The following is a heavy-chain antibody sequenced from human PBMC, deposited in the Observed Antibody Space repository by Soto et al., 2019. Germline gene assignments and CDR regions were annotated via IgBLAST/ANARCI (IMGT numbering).Heavy chain of an antibody. V-gene: IGHV4-34*01. CDR2: INHSGST. J-gene: IGHJ4*02. CDR3: ARTDSTGARPYYFDY. Sequence: SETLSLTCAVYGGSFSGYYWSWIRQPPGKGLEWIGEINHSGSTNYNPSLKSRVTISVDTSKNQFSLKLSSVTAADTAVYYCARTDSTGARPYYFDYWGQGTLVTVSS. CDR1: GGSFSGYY. D-gene: IGHD2-2*01.